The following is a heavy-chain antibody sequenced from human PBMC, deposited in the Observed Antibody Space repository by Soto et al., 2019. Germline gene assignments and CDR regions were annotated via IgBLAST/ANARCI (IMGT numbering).Heavy chain of an antibody. Sequence: EVQLLESGGGLVQPGGSLRLSCASSGFTFSSYAMSWVRQAPGKGLEWVSAISGSGGSTYYADSVKGRFTISRDNSKNTLYLQMNSLRAEDTAVYYCAKGMTGYTSSGSDYWGQGTLVTVSS. V-gene: IGHV3-23*01. CDR2: ISGSGGST. J-gene: IGHJ4*02. D-gene: IGHD3-9*01. CDR1: GFTFSSYA. CDR3: AKGMTGYTSSGSDY.